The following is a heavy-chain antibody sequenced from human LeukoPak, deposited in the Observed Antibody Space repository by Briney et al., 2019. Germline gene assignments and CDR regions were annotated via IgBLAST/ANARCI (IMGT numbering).Heavy chain of an antibody. CDR1: GYTFTSYG. D-gene: IGHD2-2*01. Sequence: GASVKLSCKASGYTFTSYGISWVRQAPGQGLEWMGWISAYSGNTNYAQNLQGRVTMTTDTSTTTAYVELRSLRSDETAVYYCARARCSSISCTFDYWGQGTLVTVSS. J-gene: IGHJ4*02. CDR2: ISAYSGNT. CDR3: ARARCSSISCTFDY. V-gene: IGHV1-18*01.